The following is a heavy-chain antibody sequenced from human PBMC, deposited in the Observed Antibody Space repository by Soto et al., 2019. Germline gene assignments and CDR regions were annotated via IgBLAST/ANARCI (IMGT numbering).Heavy chain of an antibody. V-gene: IGHV1-69*02. Sequence: QVQLVQSGAEVKKPGSSVKVSCKASGDTFSSYTISWVRQAPGQGLEWMGRIIPILGIANYAQNFQGRVTITQDKSTSTAYMKLSSLRSDDTAVYYCARSYYDFGSGYYTLTGSKPFDYWGQGTLVTVSS. CDR2: IIPILGIA. CDR1: GDTFSSYT. J-gene: IGHJ4*02. CDR3: ARSYYDFGSGYYTLTGSKPFDY. D-gene: IGHD3-3*01.